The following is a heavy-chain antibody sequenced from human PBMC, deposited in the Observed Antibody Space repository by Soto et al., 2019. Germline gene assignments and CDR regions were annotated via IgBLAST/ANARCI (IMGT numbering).Heavy chain of an antibody. CDR2: ISSNGGST. V-gene: IGHV3-64D*06. CDR3: VKNWGIGITEANTEKYFQH. D-gene: IGHD7-27*01. Sequence: HPGGSLRLSCSASGFTFSRYAMHWVRQAPGKGLECVSAISSNGGSTYYADSVKGRFTISRDNSRNTLYLQMSSLRAEDTAVYYCVKNWGIGITEANTEKYFQHWGQGTLVTVSS. CDR1: GFTFSRYA. J-gene: IGHJ1*01.